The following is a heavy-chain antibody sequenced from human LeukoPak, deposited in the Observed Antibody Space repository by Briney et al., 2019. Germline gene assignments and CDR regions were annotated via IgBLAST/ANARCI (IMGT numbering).Heavy chain of an antibody. Sequence: GGSLRLSCAASGNYWMNWARQAPGKGLEWVASINHNGNVNYYVDSVKGRFTISRDNAKNSLYLQMSNLRAEDTAVYFCARGGGLDVWGQGATVTVSS. CDR2: INHNGNVN. CDR3: ARGGGLDV. V-gene: IGHV3-7*03. J-gene: IGHJ6*02. CDR1: GNYW. D-gene: IGHD3-16*01.